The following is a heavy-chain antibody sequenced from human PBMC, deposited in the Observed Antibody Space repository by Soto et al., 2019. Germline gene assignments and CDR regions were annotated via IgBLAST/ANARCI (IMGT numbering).Heavy chain of an antibody. CDR1: GYTFTNYY. CDR2: IYPSGGST. CDR3: ARDFSGPMDY. D-gene: IGHD3-10*01. J-gene: IGHJ4*02. V-gene: IGHV1-46*01. Sequence: ASVKVSCMASGYTFTNYYMHWVRQAPGQGLEWMGIIYPSGGSTRNAQKFQGRVTMTRDTSTSTVYMELSSLRSEDTAVYYCARDFSGPMDYWGRGTLVTVSS.